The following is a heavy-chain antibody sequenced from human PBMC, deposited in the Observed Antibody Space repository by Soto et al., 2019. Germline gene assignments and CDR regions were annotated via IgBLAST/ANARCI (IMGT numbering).Heavy chain of an antibody. CDR3: ARGRAVTGSFYFDF. CDR1: VGSTSSNY. Sequence: PSETLSLTCTVSVGSTSSNYWNWIRQPPGKGLEWIAYIHYSGDTKQNPSLKSRVTISVDTSKNQFSLTLTSVTAADTAVYYCARGRAVTGSFYFDFWGQGTLVTVSS. J-gene: IGHJ4*02. V-gene: IGHV4-59*01. CDR2: IHYSGDT. D-gene: IGHD6-19*01.